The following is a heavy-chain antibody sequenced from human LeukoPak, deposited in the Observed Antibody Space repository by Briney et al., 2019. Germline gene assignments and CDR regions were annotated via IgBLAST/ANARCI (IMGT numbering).Heavy chain of an antibody. Sequence: SQTLSLTCTVSGGSISSGDYYWSWIRQPPGKGLEWIGYIYYSGSTYYNPSLKSRVTISVDKSKNQFSLKLSSVTAADTAVYYCARLRYFDWSFDYWGQGTLVTVSS. CDR1: GGSISSGDYY. CDR3: ARLRYFDWSFDY. D-gene: IGHD3-9*01. J-gene: IGHJ4*02. V-gene: IGHV4-30-4*08. CDR2: IYYSGST.